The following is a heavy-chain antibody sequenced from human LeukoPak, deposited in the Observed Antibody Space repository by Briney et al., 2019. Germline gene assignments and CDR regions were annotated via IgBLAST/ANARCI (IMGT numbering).Heavy chain of an antibody. V-gene: IGHV3-30*02. CDR1: GFTFSSYS. D-gene: IGHD3-10*01. CDR2: IRYDGSNK. Sequence: PGGSLRLSCAASGFTFSSYSMNWVRQAPGKGLEWVAFIRYDGSNKYYADSVKGRFTISRDNSKNTLYLQMNSLRAEDTAVYYCAKDKNDITMVRAFDYWGQGTLVTVSS. J-gene: IGHJ4*02. CDR3: AKDKNDITMVRAFDY.